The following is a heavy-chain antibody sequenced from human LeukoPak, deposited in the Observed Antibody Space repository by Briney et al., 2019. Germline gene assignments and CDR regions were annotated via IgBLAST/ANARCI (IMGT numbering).Heavy chain of an antibody. D-gene: IGHD3-22*01. CDR3: ASSRHYDSSGYWMYYFDF. CDR2: INHSGST. Sequence: SETLSLTCAFYGGPFSGYYWSWIRQPPGKGLECIGEINHSGSTNYNPSLKSRVTISIDTSKNQFSLKLSSVTAADTAVYYCASSRHYDSSGYWMYYFDFWGQGTLVIVSS. V-gene: IGHV4-34*01. J-gene: IGHJ4*02. CDR1: GGPFSGYY.